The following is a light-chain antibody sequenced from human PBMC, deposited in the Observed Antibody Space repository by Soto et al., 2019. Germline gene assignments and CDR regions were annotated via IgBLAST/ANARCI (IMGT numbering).Light chain of an antibody. CDR1: QSVSNTY. J-gene: IGKJ5*01. CDR2: DAS. V-gene: IGKV3-20*01. Sequence: EIVLTQSPGTLSLSPGDTATLSCRASQSVSNTYLAWYQQKPGQAPRLLIYDASTRATGIPARFSGGGSGMDFTLTISSLEPEDFAVYHCQQYNSWPPTFGHGTRLEIK. CDR3: QQYNSWPPT.